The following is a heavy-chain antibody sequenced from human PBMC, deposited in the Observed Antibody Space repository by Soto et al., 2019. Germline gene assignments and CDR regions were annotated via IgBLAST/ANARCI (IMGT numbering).Heavy chain of an antibody. CDR2: IYYSGST. J-gene: IGHJ4*02. CDR3: ARDQALVGGNPDQPHT. V-gene: IGHV4-39*02. Sequence: AETLSLTCTVSGCSISSSSYYWGWIRQPPGKGLEWIGSIYYSGSTYYNPSLKSRVTISVDTSKNQFSLKLSSVTAADTAVYYCARDQALVGGNPDQPHTWGQGTLVTVSS. D-gene: IGHD6-19*01. CDR1: GCSISSSSYY.